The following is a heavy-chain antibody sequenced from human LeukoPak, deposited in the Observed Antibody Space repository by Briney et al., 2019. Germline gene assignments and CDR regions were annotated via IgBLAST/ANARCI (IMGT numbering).Heavy chain of an antibody. CDR1: GGSISSYY. CDR2: IYYSGST. Sequence: SEILSLTCTVSGGSISSYYWSWIRQPPGKGLEWIGYIYYSGSTNYNPSLKSRVTISVDTSKNQFSLKLSSVTAADTAVYYCARLRYDYGTGNWGQGTLVTVSS. CDR3: ARLRYDYGTGN. J-gene: IGHJ4*02. D-gene: IGHD4-17*01. V-gene: IGHV4-59*08.